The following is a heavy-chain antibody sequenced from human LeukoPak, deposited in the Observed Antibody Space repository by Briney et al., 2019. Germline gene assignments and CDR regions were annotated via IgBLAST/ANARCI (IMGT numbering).Heavy chain of an antibody. J-gene: IGHJ4*02. CDR3: ARKYYDYVWGSYRHFDY. CDR2: ISGSGGST. V-gene: IGHV3-23*01. Sequence: GGSLRLSCAASGFTFSSYAMSWVRQAPGKGLEWVSAISGSGGSTYYADSVKGRFTISRDNSKNTLYLQMNRLRAEDTAVYYCARKYYDYVWGSYRHFDYWGQGTLVTVSS. D-gene: IGHD3-16*02. CDR1: GFTFSSYA.